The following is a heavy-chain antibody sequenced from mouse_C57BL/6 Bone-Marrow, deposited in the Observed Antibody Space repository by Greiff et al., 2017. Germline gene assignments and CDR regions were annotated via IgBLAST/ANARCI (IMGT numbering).Heavy chain of an antibody. J-gene: IGHJ3*01. D-gene: IGHD1-1*01. CDR2: ISSGSSYT. CDR1: GFTFSSYG. CDR3: ARLPYCSGSGYGWFGY. V-gene: IGHV5-6*01. Sequence: EVQLQESGGDLVKPGGSLKLSCAASGFTFSSYGMSWVRQTPDKRLEWVANISSGSSYTYYPDSVKGRFTISRYNAKNTLYLQMSSLTSEDTAMYYCARLPYCSGSGYGWFGYWGQGTLVTVSA.